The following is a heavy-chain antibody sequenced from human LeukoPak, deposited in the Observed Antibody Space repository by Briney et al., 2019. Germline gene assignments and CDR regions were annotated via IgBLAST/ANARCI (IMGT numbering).Heavy chain of an antibody. Sequence: PGRSLRLSCAASGFTFSSYAMHWVRQAPGKGLEWVAVISYDGSNKYYADSVKGRFTISRDNSKNTLYLQMNSLRAEDTAVYYCAKDRPLYSSGWYYFDYWGQGTLVTVSS. J-gene: IGHJ4*02. V-gene: IGHV3-30*04. CDR2: ISYDGSNK. D-gene: IGHD6-19*01. CDR3: AKDRPLYSSGWYYFDY. CDR1: GFTFSSYA.